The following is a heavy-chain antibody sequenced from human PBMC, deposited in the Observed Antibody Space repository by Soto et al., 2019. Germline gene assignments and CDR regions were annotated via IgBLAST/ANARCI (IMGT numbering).Heavy chain of an antibody. D-gene: IGHD5-18*01. CDR2: MSGSGDST. CDR3: AKDTAMVPYFDY. V-gene: IGHV3-23*01. J-gene: IGHJ4*02. CDR1: GFSFSSYA. Sequence: PGGSLRLSCAASGFSFSSYAMSWVRQAPGKGLEWVSAMSGSGDSTYYADSVKGRFTISRDKSKSTLYLQMNSLRAEDTAVYYCAKDTAMVPYFDYWGQGTLVTVSS.